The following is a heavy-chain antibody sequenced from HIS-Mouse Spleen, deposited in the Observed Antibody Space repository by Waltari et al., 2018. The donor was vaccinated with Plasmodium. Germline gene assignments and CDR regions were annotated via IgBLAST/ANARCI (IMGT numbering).Heavy chain of an antibody. CDR3: AKERSLSGSYFDY. J-gene: IGHJ4*02. V-gene: IGHV3-33*06. CDR2: IWYDGSKK. CDR1: GFTFSSYG. Sequence: QVQLVESGGGVVQPGRSLRLSCAASGFTFSSYGMHWVRQAPGKGREWVAVIWYDGSKKYYEDSVKGRFTISRDNSKTTLYLQMNSLRAEDTAVYYCAKERSLSGSYFDYWGQGTLVTVSS. D-gene: IGHD3-22*01.